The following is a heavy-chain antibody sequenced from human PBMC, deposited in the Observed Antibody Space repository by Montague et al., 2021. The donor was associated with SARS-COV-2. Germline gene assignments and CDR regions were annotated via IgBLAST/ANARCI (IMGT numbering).Heavy chain of an antibody. J-gene: IGHJ6*02. CDR3: ARLLRSCTNGVCRTYYYAMDV. D-gene: IGHD2-8*01. CDR1: GGSISSNF. Sequence: SETLSLTCTVSGGSISSNFWSWIRQPPGKGLEWIGYIYYSGSTNYNPSLKSRVTISVDTSKKQFSLQLSSVTAADTAVYYCARLLRSCTNGVCRTYYYAMDVWGQGTTVTVSS. CDR2: IYYSGST. V-gene: IGHV4-59*01.